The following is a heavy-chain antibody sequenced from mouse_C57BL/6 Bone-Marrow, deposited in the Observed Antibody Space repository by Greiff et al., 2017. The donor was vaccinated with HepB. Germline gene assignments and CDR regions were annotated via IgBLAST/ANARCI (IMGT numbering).Heavy chain of an antibody. D-gene: IGHD1-1*01. CDR2: IYPGNSDT. Sequence: EVQLKESGTVLARPGASVKMSCKTSGYTFTSYWMHWVKQRPGQGLEWIGAIYPGNSDTSYNQKFKGKAKLTAVTSASTAYMELSSLTNEDSAVYYCTRSIYYGSSYGYYAMDYWGQGTSVTVSS. J-gene: IGHJ4*01. CDR1: GYTFTSYW. V-gene: IGHV1-5*01. CDR3: TRSIYYGSSYGYYAMDY.